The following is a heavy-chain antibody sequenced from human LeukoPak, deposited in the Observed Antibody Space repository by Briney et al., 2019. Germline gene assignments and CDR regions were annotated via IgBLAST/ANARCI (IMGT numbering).Heavy chain of an antibody. CDR2: IRGSSIST. D-gene: IGHD3-3*01. V-gene: IGHV3-23*01. J-gene: IGHJ4*02. Sequence: GGSLRLSCAASGFTFSTYAMSWVRQAPGRGLEWVSIIRGSSISTYYADSVKGRFTISRDNSKNTVYLQMNSLRAEDTAVYYCARLTTYDFSRLWSEGTLVTVSS. CDR1: GFTFSTYA. CDR3: ARLTTYDFSRL.